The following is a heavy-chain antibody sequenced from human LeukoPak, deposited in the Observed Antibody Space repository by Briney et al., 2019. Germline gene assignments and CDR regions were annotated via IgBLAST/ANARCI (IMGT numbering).Heavy chain of an antibody. CDR2: ISSSSSTI. V-gene: IGHV3-48*01. J-gene: IGHJ4*02. Sequence: GGSLRLSCAASGFTFSSYSLNWVRQAPGKGLEWVSYISSSSSTIYYADSVKGRFTISRDNAKNSLYLQMNSLRAEDTAVYYCAGYSGPKAYWGQGTLVTVSS. D-gene: IGHD5-12*01. CDR1: GFTFSSYS. CDR3: AGYSGPKAY.